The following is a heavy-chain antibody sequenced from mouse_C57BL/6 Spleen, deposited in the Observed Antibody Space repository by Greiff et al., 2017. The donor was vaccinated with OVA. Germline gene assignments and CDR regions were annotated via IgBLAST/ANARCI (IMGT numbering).Heavy chain of an antibody. V-gene: IGHV5-9-1*02. CDR1: GFTFSSYA. Sequence: EVMLVESGEGLVKPGGSLKLSCAASGFTFSSYAMSWVRQTPEKRLEWVAYISSGGDYIYYADTVKGRFTISRDNARNTLYLQMSSLKSEDTAMYYCTRNKDYDGYYFDYWGQGTTLTVSS. D-gene: IGHD2-4*01. J-gene: IGHJ2*01. CDR3: TRNKDYDGYYFDY. CDR2: ISSGGDYI.